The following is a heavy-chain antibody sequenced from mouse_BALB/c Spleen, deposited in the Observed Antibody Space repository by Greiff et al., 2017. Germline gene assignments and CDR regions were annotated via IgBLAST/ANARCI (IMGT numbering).Heavy chain of an antibody. CDR1: GYTFTDYN. CDR3: ARESITTATGFAY. V-gene: IGHV1S29*02. Sequence: VQLQQSGPELVKPGASVKISCKASGYTFTDYNMHWVKQSHGKSLEWIGYIYPYNGGTGYNQKFKSKATLTVDNSSSTAYMELRSLTSEDSAVYYCARESITTATGFAYWGQGTLVTVSA. J-gene: IGHJ3*01. D-gene: IGHD1-2*01. CDR2: IYPYNGGT.